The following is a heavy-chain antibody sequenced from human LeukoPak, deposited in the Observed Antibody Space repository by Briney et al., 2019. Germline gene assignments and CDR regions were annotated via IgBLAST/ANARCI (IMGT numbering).Heavy chain of an antibody. Sequence: GGSRRLSCAASGFTFSSYGMHWVRQAPGKGLEWVAVIWYDGSNKYYADSVKGRFTISRDNSKNTLYLQMNSLRAEDTAVYYCARGPVPPYYYGSGSYYNAYFDYWGQGTLVTVSS. D-gene: IGHD3-10*01. J-gene: IGHJ4*02. CDR3: ARGPVPPYYYGSGSYYNAYFDY. CDR2: IWYDGSNK. V-gene: IGHV3-33*01. CDR1: GFTFSSYG.